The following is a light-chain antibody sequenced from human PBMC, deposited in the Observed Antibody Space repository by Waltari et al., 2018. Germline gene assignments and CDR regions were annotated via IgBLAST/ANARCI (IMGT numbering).Light chain of an antibody. V-gene: IGLV5-37*01. Sequence: QPVLTQPPSSSASPGESARLTCTLPSDFNVGDFIIYWYQQRPGSPPRFLPYYNSDSEKAQGAGVPRLFSGSKDAAATAWILLIAGLPSEDEADYYCLFWPSNVWVFGGGTKLTVL. CDR3: LFWPSNVWV. CDR2: YNSDSEK. J-gene: IGLJ3*02. CDR1: SDFNVGDFI.